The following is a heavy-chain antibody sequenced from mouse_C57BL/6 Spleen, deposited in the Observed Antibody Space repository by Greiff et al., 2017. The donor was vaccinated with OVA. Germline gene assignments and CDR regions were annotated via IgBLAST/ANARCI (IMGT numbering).Heavy chain of an antibody. J-gene: IGHJ3*01. CDR1: GFTFSSYT. CDR3: ARHESFSWFAY. CDR2: ISGGGGNT. V-gene: IGHV5-9*01. Sequence: EVQVVESGGGLVKPGGSLKLSCAASGFTFSSYTMSWVRQTPEKRLEWVATISGGGGNTYYPDSVKGRFTISRDNAKNTLYLQMSSLRSEDTALYYCARHESFSWFAYWGQGTLVTVSA.